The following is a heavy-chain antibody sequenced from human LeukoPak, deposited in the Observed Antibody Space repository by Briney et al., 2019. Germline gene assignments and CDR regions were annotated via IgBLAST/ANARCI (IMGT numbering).Heavy chain of an antibody. CDR3: ARGRAGNYYNHNDY. V-gene: IGHV3-74*01. CDR1: GCTISGYW. J-gene: IGHJ4*01. D-gene: IGHD3-10*01. Sequence: GGSLRLSCAASGCTISGYWMHWVRQAPGKGLVWVSRISGDGSITAYADSVKGRFTISRDNAKNTLYLQMNSLRAEDTAVYYCARGRAGNYYNHNDYWGQGALVTVSS. CDR2: ISGDGSIT.